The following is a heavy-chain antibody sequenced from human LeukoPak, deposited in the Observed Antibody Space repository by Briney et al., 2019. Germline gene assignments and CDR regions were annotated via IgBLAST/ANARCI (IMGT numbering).Heavy chain of an antibody. J-gene: IGHJ4*02. CDR3: ARAYNLFGKHYYDSSGYYPSYYFDY. D-gene: IGHD3-22*01. CDR1: GYSFTSYW. Sequence: GESLEISCKGSGYSFTSYWIGWVRQMPGKGLEWMGIIYPGDSDTRYSPSFQGQVTISADKSISTAYLQWSSLKASDTAMYYCARAYNLFGKHYYDSSGYYPSYYFDYWGQGTLVTVSS. CDR2: IYPGDSDT. V-gene: IGHV5-51*01.